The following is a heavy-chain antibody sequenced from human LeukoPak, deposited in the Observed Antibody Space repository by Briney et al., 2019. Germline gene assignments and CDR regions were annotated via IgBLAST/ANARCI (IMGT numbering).Heavy chain of an antibody. CDR1: VGSISIYY. CDR3: SRHGSGYDLFFDY. J-gene: IGHJ4*02. Sequence: KPSETLSLTCTLSVGSISIYYWSWIRQPPGEGLEWMGYIYYGGSTNYNPSLKSRVTISVDTSKNQFSLKVRTVTAADTAVYFCSRHGSGYDLFFDYWGQGTLVTVSS. D-gene: IGHD5-12*01. CDR2: IYYGGST. V-gene: IGHV4-59*08.